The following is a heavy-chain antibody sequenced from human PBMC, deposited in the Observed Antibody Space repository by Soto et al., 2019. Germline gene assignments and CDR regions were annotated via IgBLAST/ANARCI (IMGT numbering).Heavy chain of an antibody. V-gene: IGHV4-4*02. Sequence: SETLSFTCAVSGGSISSSNWWSWVRQPPGKGLEWIGEIYHSGSTNYNPSLKSRVTISVDKSKNQFSLKLSSVTAADTAVYYCASRHPVGWFDYWGQGTLVTVSS. CDR1: GGSISSSNW. J-gene: IGHJ4*02. D-gene: IGHD6-19*01. CDR3: ASRHPVGWFDY. CDR2: IYHSGST.